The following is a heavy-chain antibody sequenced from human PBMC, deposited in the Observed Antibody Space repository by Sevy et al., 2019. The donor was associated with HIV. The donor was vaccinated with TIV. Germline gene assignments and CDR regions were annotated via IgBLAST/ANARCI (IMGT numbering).Heavy chain of an antibody. Sequence: GGSLRLSCAATGFSLNDYCMTWIRQAPGKGLEWVSYISGDSGHTNYAESVKGRFTISRDNTKNFVYLQMDGLRAEDTATYYCARDGNSGYYFNYYYYGMDVWGQGTTVTVSS. CDR1: GFSLNDYC. CDR3: ARDGNSGYYFNYYYYGMDV. D-gene: IGHD3-22*01. J-gene: IGHJ6*02. CDR2: ISGDSGHT. V-gene: IGHV3-11*06.